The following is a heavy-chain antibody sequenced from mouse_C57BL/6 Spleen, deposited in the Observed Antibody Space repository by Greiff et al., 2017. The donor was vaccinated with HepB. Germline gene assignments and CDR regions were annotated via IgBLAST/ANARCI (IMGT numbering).Heavy chain of an antibody. Sequence: EVMLVESGEGLVKPGGSLKLSCAASGFTFSSYAMSWVRQTPEKRLEWVAYISSGGDYIYYADTVKGRFTISRDNARNTLYLQMSSLKSEDTAMYYCTRASIYYYGSSPYYFDYWGQGTTLTVSS. CDR3: TRASIYYYGSSPYYFDY. CDR2: ISSGGDYI. CDR1: GFTFSSYA. D-gene: IGHD1-1*01. J-gene: IGHJ2*01. V-gene: IGHV5-9-1*02.